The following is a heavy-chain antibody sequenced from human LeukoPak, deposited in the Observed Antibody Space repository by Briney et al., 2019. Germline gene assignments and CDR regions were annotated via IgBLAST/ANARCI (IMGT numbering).Heavy chain of an antibody. J-gene: IGHJ5*02. CDR1: GFTFSSYG. D-gene: IGHD3-10*01. CDR3: ARDSIPTYYYGSGSYSNWFDP. V-gene: IGHV3-33*01. CDR2: IWYDGSNK. Sequence: GRSLRLSCAASGFTFSSYGMHWVRQAPGKGLEWVAVIWYDGSNKYYADSVKGRFTISRDNSKNTLYLQMNSLRAEDTAVYYCARDSIPTYYYGSGSYSNWFDPWGQGTLVTVSS.